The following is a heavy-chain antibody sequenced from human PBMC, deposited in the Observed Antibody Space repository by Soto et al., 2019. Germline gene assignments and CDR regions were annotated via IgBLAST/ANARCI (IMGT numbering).Heavy chain of an antibody. J-gene: IGHJ4*02. CDR1: RFTFSNYA. V-gene: IGHV3-23*01. Sequence: EVQLLESGGGLVQPGESLRLSCAASRFTFSNYAMTWVRQAPGEGLEWVSSISAGGGSTYYADSVKGRFTISRDNSKNTLYLQMNSLRAEDTAVYYCAKDRAPLDYWGQGTLVTVAS. CDR2: ISAGGGST. CDR3: AKDRAPLDY.